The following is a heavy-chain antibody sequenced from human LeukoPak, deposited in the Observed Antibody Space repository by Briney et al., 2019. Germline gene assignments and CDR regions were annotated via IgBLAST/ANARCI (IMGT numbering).Heavy chain of an antibody. V-gene: IGHV1-69*13. D-gene: IGHD2-21*02. CDR1: GYTFTSYY. Sequence: GASVKVSCKASGYTFTSYYMHWVRQAPGQGLEWMGGIIPIFGTANYAQKFQGRVTITADESTSTAYMELSSLRSEDTAVYYCARSDYYCGGDCYTYYYYGMDVWGQGTTVTVSS. CDR3: ARSDYYCGGDCYTYYYYGMDV. J-gene: IGHJ6*02. CDR2: IIPIFGTA.